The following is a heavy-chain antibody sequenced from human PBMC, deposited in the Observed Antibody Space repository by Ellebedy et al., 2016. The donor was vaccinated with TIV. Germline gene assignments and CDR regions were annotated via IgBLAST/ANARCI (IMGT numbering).Heavy chain of an antibody. Sequence: PGGSLRLSCAASGFTVSSSYMTWVRQAPGKGLEYLSLSYSVETGGRTYYADSVKGRFTISRDNSKNTLYLQMNGLRTEDTAVYYCAVSYRSGWECDYWGQGTLVTVSS. J-gene: IGHJ4*02. V-gene: IGHV3-53*01. CDR3: AVSYRSGWECDY. D-gene: IGHD6-19*01. CDR1: GFTVSSSY. CDR2: SYSVETGGRT.